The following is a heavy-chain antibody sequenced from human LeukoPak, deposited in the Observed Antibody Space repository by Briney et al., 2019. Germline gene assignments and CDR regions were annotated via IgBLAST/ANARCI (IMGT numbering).Heavy chain of an antibody. V-gene: IGHV5-51*01. J-gene: IGHJ4*02. Sequence: GESLQISCKGSGYSFTSYWIGWVRQLPGKGLEWMGIIYPGDSDTRYSPSFQGQVTISADKSISTAYLQWSSLKASDTAMYYCARTMVRGVIPFDYWGQGTLVTVSS. CDR3: ARTMVRGVIPFDY. CDR1: GYSFTSYW. D-gene: IGHD3-10*01. CDR2: IYPGDSDT.